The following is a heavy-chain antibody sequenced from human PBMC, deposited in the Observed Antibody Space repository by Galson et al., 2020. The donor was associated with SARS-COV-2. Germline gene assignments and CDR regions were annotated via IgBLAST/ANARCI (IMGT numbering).Heavy chain of an antibody. CDR1: GFTFRNYA. J-gene: IGHJ5*02. D-gene: IGHD6-13*01. CDR3: ARDPLKYDSSWYVNWFGP. CDR2: ITGSGDRT. V-gene: IGHV3-23*01. Sequence: PGGSLRLSCGASGFTFRNYAMSWVRQAPGKGLEWVSGITGSGDRTFYAGSVKGRFTMSRDNSKNTVYLQMDSLRAEDTALYYCARDPLKYDSSWYVNWFGPWGQGTLVTVSS.